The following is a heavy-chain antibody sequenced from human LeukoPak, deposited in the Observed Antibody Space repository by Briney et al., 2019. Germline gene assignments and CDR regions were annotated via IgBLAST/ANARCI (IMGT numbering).Heavy chain of an antibody. V-gene: IGHV4-4*07. Sequence: SETLSLTCTVSGGSISSYYWSWIRQPAGKGLEWIGRIYTSGSTNYNPSLKSRVTISVDTSKNQFSLKLSSVTAADTAVYYCARDLGGSIYYYYYYMDVWGKGTTVTISS. D-gene: IGHD3-10*01. J-gene: IGHJ6*03. CDR3: ARDLGGSIYYYYYYMDV. CDR2: IYTSGST. CDR1: GGSISSYY.